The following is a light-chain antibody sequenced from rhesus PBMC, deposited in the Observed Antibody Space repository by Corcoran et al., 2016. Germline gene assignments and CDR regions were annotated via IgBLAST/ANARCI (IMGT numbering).Light chain of an antibody. Sequence: DIQMTQSPSSLSASVGDRVNITCRASQGISTYLNWYQQKPGKAPKRLIYAAYSLESGVPSRFSGSGSGTVFTITISSLQPEDFATYYCLQYNSDPYSFGQGTKVEIK. J-gene: IGKJ2*01. V-gene: IGKV1-43*02. CDR1: QGISTY. CDR3: LQYNSDPYS. CDR2: AAY.